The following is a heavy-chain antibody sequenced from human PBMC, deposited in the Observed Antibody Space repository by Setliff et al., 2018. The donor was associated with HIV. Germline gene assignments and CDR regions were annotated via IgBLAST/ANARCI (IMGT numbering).Heavy chain of an antibody. Sequence: QPGGSLRLSCAASGFTFNDHTMHWVRQAPGKGLEWVSLITWDGANTYYADSVKGRFTISRDNSKNSLYLQMNRLRTEDTALYYCAKSTTVVRNLLDSWGQGTLVTVSS. CDR3: AKSTTVVRNLLDS. J-gene: IGHJ4*02. D-gene: IGHD4-17*01. CDR1: GFTFNDHT. V-gene: IGHV3-43*01. CDR2: ITWDGANT.